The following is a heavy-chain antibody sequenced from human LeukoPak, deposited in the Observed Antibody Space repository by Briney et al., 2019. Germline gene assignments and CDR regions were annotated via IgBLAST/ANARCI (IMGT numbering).Heavy chain of an antibody. D-gene: IGHD4-11*01. CDR2: IYYSGST. Sequence: PSETLSLTCTVSGGPISSYYWSWIRQPPGKGLEWIGYIYYSGSTNYNPSLKSRVTISVDTSKNQFSLKLSSVTAADTAVYYCARYSNYGDYYYYYMDVWGKGTTVTVSS. CDR3: ARYSNYGDYYYYYMDV. J-gene: IGHJ6*03. V-gene: IGHV4-59*08. CDR1: GGPISSYY.